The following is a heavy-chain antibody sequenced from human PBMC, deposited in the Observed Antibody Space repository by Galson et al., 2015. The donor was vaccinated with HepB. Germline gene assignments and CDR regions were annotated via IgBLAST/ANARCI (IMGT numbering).Heavy chain of an antibody. J-gene: IGHJ4*02. CDR1: GFTFTNAW. CDR3: TTGSWGWGDN. CDR2: IRSKTDGGTT. Sequence: SLRLSCAGSGFTFTNAWMSWVRQVPGKGLEWLGRIRSKTDGGTTDYAAPLKGRFTISRDDSKKTLYLQMDSLKTEDTAVYYCTTGSWGWGDNWGQGTLVTVSS. V-gene: IGHV3-15*01. D-gene: IGHD2-15*01.